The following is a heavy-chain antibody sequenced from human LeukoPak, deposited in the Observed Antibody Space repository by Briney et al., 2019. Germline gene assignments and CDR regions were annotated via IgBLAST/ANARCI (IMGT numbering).Heavy chain of an antibody. D-gene: IGHD2-21*02. CDR2: ISGSGAGT. CDR1: GFTFSSYW. Sequence: HGGSLRLSCAASGFTFSSYWMSWVRQAPGKGLEWVSAISGSGAGTYYADSVKGRFTISRDNSKNTLYLQMNSLRAEDTAIYYCAKRAQVTAISPYFDYWGQGALVTVSS. V-gene: IGHV3-23*01. J-gene: IGHJ4*02. CDR3: AKRAQVTAISPYFDY.